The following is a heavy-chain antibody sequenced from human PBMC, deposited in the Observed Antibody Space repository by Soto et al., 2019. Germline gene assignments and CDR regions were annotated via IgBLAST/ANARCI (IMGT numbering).Heavy chain of an antibody. V-gene: IGHV3-33*01. Sequence: GGFLRLSCVASGFTFSGYGMHWVRQAPGKGLEWVAVIWSDGSNKYYADSVRGRFTISRDNSRNTLSLQMDSLRAEDTAVYYCARDYGSSGYYLDALDIWGQGTMVTVSS. D-gene: IGHD3-22*01. CDR3: ARDYGSSGYYLDALDI. J-gene: IGHJ3*02. CDR2: IWSDGSNK. CDR1: GFTFSGYG.